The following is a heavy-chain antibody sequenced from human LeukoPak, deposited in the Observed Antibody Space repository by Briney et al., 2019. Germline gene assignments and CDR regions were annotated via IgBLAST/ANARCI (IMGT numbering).Heavy chain of an antibody. V-gene: IGHV4-34*01. CDR1: GGSFSGYY. CDR3: AWAPFYGGNPIHWYFDL. CDR2: INHSGST. Sequence: PSETLSLTCAVYGGSFSGYYWSWIRQPPGKGLEWIGEINHSGSTNYNPSLKSRVTISVDTSKNQFSLKLSSVTAADTAVYYCAWAPFYGGNPIHWYFDLWGRGTLVTVSS. J-gene: IGHJ2*01. D-gene: IGHD4-23*01.